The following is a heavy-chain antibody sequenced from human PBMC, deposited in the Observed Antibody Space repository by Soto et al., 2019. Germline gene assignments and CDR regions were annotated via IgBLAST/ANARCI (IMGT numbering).Heavy chain of an antibody. V-gene: IGHV3-13*01. CDR1: GFTFSSYD. CDR2: IGTAGDT. CDR3: ARGRDYYYYYYMDV. J-gene: IGHJ6*03. Sequence: GGSLRLSCAASGFTFSSYDMHWVRQATGKGLEWVSAIGTAGDTYYPGSVKGRFTISRENAKNSLYLQMNSLRAGDTAVYYCARGRDYYYYYYMDVWGKGTTVTVSS.